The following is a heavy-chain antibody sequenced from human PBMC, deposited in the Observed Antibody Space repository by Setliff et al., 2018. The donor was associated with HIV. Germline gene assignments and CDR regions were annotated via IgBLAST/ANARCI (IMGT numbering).Heavy chain of an antibody. CDR2: IYTSGST. CDR3: ARGWVRGPIISPGTYFSYGLDV. Sequence: TSETLSLTCSVSGASLQSYYWSWIRQPAGKGLEWIGRIYTSGSTNYNPSLKSRVTMSVDTSKNQFSLKLSSVTAADTAVYYCARGWVRGPIISPGTYFSYGLDVWGQGTPVTVS. V-gene: IGHV4-4*07. CDR1: GASLQSYY. D-gene: IGHD3-10*01. J-gene: IGHJ6*02.